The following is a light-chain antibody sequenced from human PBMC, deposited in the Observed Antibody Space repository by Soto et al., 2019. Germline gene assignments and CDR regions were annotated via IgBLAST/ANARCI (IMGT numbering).Light chain of an antibody. CDR3: QQSYSDTYT. Sequence: DIQMTQSPSSLSASIGDRVTITCRASQTMEAYLNWYQQSPGKAPKLLIYAASSLQSGVPARFSGSGSGTYFTLTISSLQPEDFATYYCQQSYSDTYTFGQGTRLEI. J-gene: IGKJ2*01. V-gene: IGKV1-39*01. CDR2: AAS. CDR1: QTMEAY.